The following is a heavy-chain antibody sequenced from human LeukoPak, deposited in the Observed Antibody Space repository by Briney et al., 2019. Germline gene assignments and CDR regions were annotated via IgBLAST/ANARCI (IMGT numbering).Heavy chain of an antibody. CDR2: ISAYNGNT. D-gene: IGHD3-22*01. V-gene: IGHV1-18*01. CDR1: GGTFSSYA. J-gene: IGHJ6*03. CDR3: ARGGDSSGYYYYYYMDV. Sequence: ASVKVSCKASGGTFSSYAISWVRQAPGQGLEWMGWISAYNGNTNYAQKLQGRVTMTTDTSTSTAYMELRSLRSDDTAVYYCARGGDSSGYYYYYYMDVWGKGTTVTVSS.